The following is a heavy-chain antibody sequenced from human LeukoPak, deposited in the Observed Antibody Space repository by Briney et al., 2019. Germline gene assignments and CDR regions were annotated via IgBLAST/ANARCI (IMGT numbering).Heavy chain of an antibody. CDR3: ARAHLGGSNGLDV. V-gene: IGHV4-61*08. CDR2: IFYNGST. Sequence: SETQSLACTVSGASVNSNGFYWSWIRQPPGEGLEVIGYIFYNGSTIYNPSLKSRVTMSVDTSKNQFSLRLSSVLAADTAVYYCARAHLGGSNGLDVWGQGTTVTVAS. D-gene: IGHD3-16*01. CDR1: GASVNSNGFY. J-gene: IGHJ6*02.